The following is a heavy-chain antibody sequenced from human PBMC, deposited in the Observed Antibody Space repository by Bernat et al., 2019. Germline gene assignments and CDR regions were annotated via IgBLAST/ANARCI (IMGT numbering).Heavy chain of an antibody. CDR1: GFSFNTFA. V-gene: IGHV3-30*14. J-gene: IGHJ4*02. D-gene: IGHD6-19*01. CDR2: ISYDGGVK. Sequence: QVQLVESGGGVVQPGRSLRLSCAASGFSFNTFAIHWVRQAPGKGPEWVAVISYDGGVKSYAGSVKGRFTISRDNSKNTLYLQMNSLRAEGTAVYYCARNTGYSSGWYNDYWGQGTLVTVSS. CDR3: ARNTGYSSGWYNDY.